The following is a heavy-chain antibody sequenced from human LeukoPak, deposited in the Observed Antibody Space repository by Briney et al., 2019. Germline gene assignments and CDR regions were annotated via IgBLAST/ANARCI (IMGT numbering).Heavy chain of an antibody. J-gene: IGHJ4*02. CDR2: IFYSGST. Sequence: SQTLSLTCTVSGGSISSGGYYWSWIRQHPGKGLEWIGYIFYSGSTYYNPSLKSRVTISVTTSKNQFSLKLSSVTAADTAVYYCAREVRYSAYQDYWGQGTLVTVSS. V-gene: IGHV4-31*03. CDR3: AREVRYSAYQDY. D-gene: IGHD4/OR15-4a*01. CDR1: GGSISSGGYY.